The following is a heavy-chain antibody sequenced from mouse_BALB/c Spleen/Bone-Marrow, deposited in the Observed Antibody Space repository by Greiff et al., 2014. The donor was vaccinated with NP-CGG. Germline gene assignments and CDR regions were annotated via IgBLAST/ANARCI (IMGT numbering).Heavy chain of an antibody. CDR3: AIWDYYGAGLVY. D-gene: IGHD1-1*01. CDR2: IYPGSGST. V-gene: IGHV1-55*01. Sequence: QVQLQQSGAEVVKPGTSVKLSCKASGYNFTSYWVNWVMLRPGRGPEWIGDIYPGSGSTNYNEKFENKATLTVDTSSSTANMQLSSLAYEDSALYYCAIWDYYGAGLVYWGQGTLVTVSA. J-gene: IGHJ3*01. CDR1: GYNFTSYW.